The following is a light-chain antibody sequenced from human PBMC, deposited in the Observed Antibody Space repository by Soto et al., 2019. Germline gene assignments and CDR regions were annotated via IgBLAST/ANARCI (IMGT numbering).Light chain of an antibody. V-gene: IGKV3-20*01. CDR2: GAS. CDR3: QQYLRSPRT. CDR1: QSVSSNY. J-gene: IGKJ1*01. Sequence: EIVLTQSPGTLSLSPGERATLSCRASQSVSSNYLAWYQQKPGQAPRLLIYGASSRATGIPDRFSGSASGTDFTLTISRLEPEDFAVYYCQQYLRSPRTFGQGTKVESK.